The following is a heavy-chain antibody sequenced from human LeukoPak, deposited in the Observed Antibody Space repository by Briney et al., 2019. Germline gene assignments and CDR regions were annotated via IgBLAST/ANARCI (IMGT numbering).Heavy chain of an antibody. J-gene: IGHJ3*02. Sequence: PGGSLRLSCAASGFSFSRYSMNWVRQVPGKGLEWVSSISATSGYIYYADSVKGRFTISRDNAKNSLYLQMNSLRAEDTAVYYCAKEQWLVQGAFDIWGQGTMVTVSS. V-gene: IGHV3-21*04. CDR1: GFSFSRYS. D-gene: IGHD6-19*01. CDR2: ISATSGYI. CDR3: AKEQWLVQGAFDI.